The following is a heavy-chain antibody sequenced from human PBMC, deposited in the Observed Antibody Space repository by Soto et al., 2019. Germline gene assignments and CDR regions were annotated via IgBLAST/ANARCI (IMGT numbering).Heavy chain of an antibody. V-gene: IGHV4-4*07. D-gene: IGHD6-13*01. J-gene: IGHJ6*02. CDR3: ARYSNNWVQTEGMDV. Sequence: SETLSVTCTVSVDSITTYSWSWIRQPAGKGLAWIGRIDTSGNNNYNPPLQSRVTMTVATSKKQCALKLTAFTAADTAVYYCARYSNNWVQTEGMDVWRQGTTDTVSS. CDR1: VDSITTYS. CDR2: IDTSGNN.